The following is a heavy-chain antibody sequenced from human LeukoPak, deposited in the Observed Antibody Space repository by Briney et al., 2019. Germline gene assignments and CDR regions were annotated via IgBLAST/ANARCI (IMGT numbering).Heavy chain of an antibody. CDR1: GFTFSSYS. D-gene: IGHD6-19*01. J-gene: IGHJ4*02. CDR2: SSSSSSI. V-gene: IGHV3-21*01. Sequence: GGSLRLSCAASGFTFSSYSMNWVRQAPGKGLEWVSSSSSSSSIYYADSVKSRCTIARDNAKNSLYLQMDSLRAEDTAVYYCAREYDRSGWPEIDYWGQGTLVTVSS. CDR3: AREYDRSGWPEIDY.